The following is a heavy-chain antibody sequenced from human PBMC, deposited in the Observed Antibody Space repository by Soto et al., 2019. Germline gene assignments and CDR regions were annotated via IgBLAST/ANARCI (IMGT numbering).Heavy chain of an antibody. Sequence: PSETLSLTCAVSGYSISSGYYWGWIRQPPGKGLEWIGSIYHSGSTYYNPSLKSRVTISVDTSKNQFSLKLSSVTAADTAVYYCAREWEVGIFDYWGQGILVTVSS. CDR3: AREWEVGIFDY. V-gene: IGHV4-38-2*02. CDR2: IYHSGST. CDR1: GYSISSGYY. D-gene: IGHD1-26*01. J-gene: IGHJ4*02.